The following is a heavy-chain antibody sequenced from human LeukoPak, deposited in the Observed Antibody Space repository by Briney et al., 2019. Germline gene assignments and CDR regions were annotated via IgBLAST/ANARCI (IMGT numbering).Heavy chain of an antibody. J-gene: IGHJ4*02. CDR3: ARVVRGSGWYSNYFDY. CDR1: GYTFTSYA. CDR2: TNAGNGNT. D-gene: IGHD6-19*01. Sequence: ASVKVSCKASGYTFTSYAMHWVRQAPGQRLEWMGWTNAGNGNTKYSQKFQGRVTITMDTSASTAYMELSSLRSEDTAVYYCARVVRGSGWYSNYFDYWGQGTLVTVSS. V-gene: IGHV1-3*01.